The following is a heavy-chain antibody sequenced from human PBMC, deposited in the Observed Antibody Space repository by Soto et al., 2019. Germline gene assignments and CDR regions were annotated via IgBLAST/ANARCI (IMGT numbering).Heavy chain of an antibody. J-gene: IGHJ4*02. CDR3: ARRRGRVTAIEY. D-gene: IGHD2-21*02. CDR2: INHSGST. CDR1: GEFSSGYY. V-gene: IGHV4-34*01. Sequence: QVQLQQCGAGLLKPSETLSLTCAVYGEFSSGYYWIWIRQPPGKGLEWIGEINHSGSTDYNVSLKSRVTISVDTSKNQLSLKLGSVTAADTAVYYCARRRGRVTAIEYWGQGPLVTVSS.